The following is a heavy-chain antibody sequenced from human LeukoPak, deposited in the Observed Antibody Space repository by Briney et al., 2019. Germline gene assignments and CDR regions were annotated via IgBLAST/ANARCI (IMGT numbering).Heavy chain of an antibody. CDR3: ARELSYDSVNYYYGMDV. V-gene: IGHV1-69*04. CDR1: GGTFSSYA. Sequence: SVKVSCKASGGTFSSYAISWVRQAPGQGLEWMGRIIPILGIANYAQKFQGRVTITADKSTSTAYMELSSLRSEDTAVYYCARELSYDSVNYYYGMDVWGQGTTVTVSS. CDR2: IIPILGIA. D-gene: IGHD5-18*01. J-gene: IGHJ6*02.